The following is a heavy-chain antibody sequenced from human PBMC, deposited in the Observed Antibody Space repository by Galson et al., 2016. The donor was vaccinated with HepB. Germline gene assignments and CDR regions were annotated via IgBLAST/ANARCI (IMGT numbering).Heavy chain of an antibody. Sequence: SLRLSCAASGFTFSSYAMGWVRHAPGKGLEWVTAIDPSGINTYYADSVKGRFTISRDNSKNTLYLQLDSLRAEDTALYYCAEGSRGARPYYFDYWGQGTLVTASS. V-gene: IGHV3-23*01. J-gene: IGHJ4*02. CDR3: AEGSRGARPYYFDY. CDR2: IDPSGINT. D-gene: IGHD6-19*01. CDR1: GFTFSSYA.